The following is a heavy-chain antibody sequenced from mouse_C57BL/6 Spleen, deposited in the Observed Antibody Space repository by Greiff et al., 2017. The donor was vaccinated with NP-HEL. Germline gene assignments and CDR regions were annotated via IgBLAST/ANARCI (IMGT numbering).Heavy chain of an antibody. J-gene: IGHJ4*01. D-gene: IGHD1-1*01. CDR1: GYTFTSYW. Sequence: VQLQQPGAELVKPGASVKLSCKASGYTFTSYWMQWVKQRPGQGLEWIGEIDPSDSYTTYNQKFKGKATLTVDTSSSTAYMQLSSLTSEDSAVYYCAIYYYGSSSYAMDYWGQGTSVTVSS. CDR2: IDPSDSYT. CDR3: AIYYYGSSSYAMDY. V-gene: IGHV1-50*01.